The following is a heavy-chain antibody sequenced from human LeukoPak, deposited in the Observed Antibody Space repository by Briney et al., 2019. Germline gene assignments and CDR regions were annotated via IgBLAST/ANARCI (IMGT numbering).Heavy chain of an antibody. V-gene: IGHV3-74*01. Sequence: GGSLRLSCAASGFTVSSNYMSWVRQAPGKGLVWVSRIKGDGSSTSYADSVKGRFTISRDNAKNTLFLQMNSLRAEDTAVYYCVRDGVGAPPFDYWGQGALVTVSS. CDR3: VRDGVGAPPFDY. CDR1: GFTVSSNY. J-gene: IGHJ4*02. CDR2: IKGDGSST. D-gene: IGHD1-26*01.